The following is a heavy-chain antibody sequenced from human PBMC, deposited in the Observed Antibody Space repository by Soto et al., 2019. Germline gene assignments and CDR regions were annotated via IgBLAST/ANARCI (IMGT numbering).Heavy chain of an antibody. V-gene: IGHV2-5*02. CDR2: IYWDDDK. CDR1: GFSLSTSGVG. CDR3: AHRPYEVAAAGAFDY. Sequence: QITLKESGPTLVKPTQTLTLTCTFSGFSLSTSGVGVGWIRQPPGKALEWLALIYWDDDKRYSPSLKSRLTIXXDXSXSQVVLTMTNMDPVDTATYYGAHRPYEVAAAGAFDYWGQGTLVTVSS. J-gene: IGHJ4*02. D-gene: IGHD6-13*01.